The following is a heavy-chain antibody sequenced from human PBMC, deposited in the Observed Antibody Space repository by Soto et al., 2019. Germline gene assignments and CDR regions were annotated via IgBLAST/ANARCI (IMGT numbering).Heavy chain of an antibody. Sequence: GGSLRLSCTASGFTFGDYAMSWFRQAPGKGLEWVGFIRSKAYGGTTEYAASVKGRFTISRGDSKSIAYLQMNSLKTEDTAVYYCTSRTQGGSTSFTIYYYYGMDVWGQGTTVTVSS. D-gene: IGHD2-2*01. CDR1: GFTFGDYA. CDR3: TSRTQGGSTSFTIYYYYGMDV. CDR2: IRSKAYGGTT. V-gene: IGHV3-49*03. J-gene: IGHJ6*02.